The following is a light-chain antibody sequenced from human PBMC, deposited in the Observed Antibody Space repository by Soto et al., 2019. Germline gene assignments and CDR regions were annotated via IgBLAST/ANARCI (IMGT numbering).Light chain of an antibody. CDR3: QQRRKWPLT. CDR1: QNIGNC. Sequence: ESVLTQSPDTLSLSPGKRATLSCRSSQNIGNCVAWYQQKPGQAPRLLIYDVSKRAAGVTDRFSGSGSGTEFTLTISSLEPEDFAVYSCQQRRKWPLTFGGGTNIEMK. CDR2: DVS. V-gene: IGKV3-11*01. J-gene: IGKJ4*01.